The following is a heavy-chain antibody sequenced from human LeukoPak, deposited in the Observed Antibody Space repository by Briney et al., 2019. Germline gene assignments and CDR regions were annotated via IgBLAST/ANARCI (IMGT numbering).Heavy chain of an antibody. J-gene: IGHJ4*02. V-gene: IGHV4-34*01. CDR2: INDSGST. Sequence: SETLSLTCAVYGGSFSGYYWNWIRQPPGKGLEWIGEINDSGSTNYNPFLKSRVSISVDTSKKQFSLKVNSVTAADTAVYYCAKGVYRVYFTKTGYFDYWGQGTQVIVSS. CDR1: GGSFSGYY. CDR3: AKGVYRVYFTKTGYFDY. D-gene: IGHD2/OR15-2a*01.